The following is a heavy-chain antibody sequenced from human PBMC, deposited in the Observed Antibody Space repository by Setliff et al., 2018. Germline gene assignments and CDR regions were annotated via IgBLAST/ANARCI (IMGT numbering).Heavy chain of an antibody. CDR2: IAYDGINK. Sequence: PGGSLRLSCAASGFSFRNYGMHWVRQAPGKGLEWVAVIAYDGINKYYADSVKGRFTISRDNSKNTLYLQMNSLRAEDTAVYYCARGYGSGTYYLFDSWGQGTLVTVSS. D-gene: IGHD3-10*01. J-gene: IGHJ4*02. V-gene: IGHV3-30*06. CDR3: ARGYGSGTYYLFDS. CDR1: GFSFRNYG.